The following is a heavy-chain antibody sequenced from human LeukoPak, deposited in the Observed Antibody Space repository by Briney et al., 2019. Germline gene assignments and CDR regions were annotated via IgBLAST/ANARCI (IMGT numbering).Heavy chain of an antibody. CDR2: IYSGGST. D-gene: IGHD6-13*01. Sequence: PSETLSLTCTVSGYSISSGYYWGWIRQPPGKGLEWVSVIYSGGSTYYADSVKGRFTISRDNSKNTLYLQMNSLRAEDTAVYYCAKVGMNSSSFCYMDVWGKGTTVTISS. J-gene: IGHJ6*03. CDR3: AKVGMNSSSFCYMDV. V-gene: IGHV3-66*02. CDR1: GYSISSGYY.